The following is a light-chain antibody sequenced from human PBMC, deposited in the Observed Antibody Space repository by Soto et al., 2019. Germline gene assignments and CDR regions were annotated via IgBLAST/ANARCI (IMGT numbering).Light chain of an antibody. CDR2: GAS. CDR3: QQYNNWPPLT. V-gene: IGKV1-9*01. CDR1: QGVDSS. Sequence: DIQMTQSPSTLSGSVGDRVTITCRASQGVDSSLAWYQQKPGKAPKLLIYGASTRATGIPARFSGSGSGTEFTLTISSLQSEDFAVYYRQQYNNWPPLTFGQGTRLEIK. J-gene: IGKJ5*01.